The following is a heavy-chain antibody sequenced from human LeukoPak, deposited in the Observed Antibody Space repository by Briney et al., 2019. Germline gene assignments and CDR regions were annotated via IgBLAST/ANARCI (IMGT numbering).Heavy chain of an antibody. CDR1: GFIFRSFA. D-gene: IGHD3-22*01. CDR2: IWYDGSNK. J-gene: IGHJ4*02. V-gene: IGHV3-33*08. Sequence: GGSLRLSCAASGFIFRSFAMHWVRQAPGKGLEWVAVIWYDGSNKYYADSVKGRFTISRDNSKNTLYLQMNSLRAEDTAVYYCARRGYDSSGYIDYWGQGTLVTVSS. CDR3: ARRGYDSSGYIDY.